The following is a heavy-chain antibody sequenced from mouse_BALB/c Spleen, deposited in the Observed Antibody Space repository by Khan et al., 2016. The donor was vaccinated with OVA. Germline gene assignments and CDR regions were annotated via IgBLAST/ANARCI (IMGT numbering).Heavy chain of an antibody. D-gene: IGHD2-14*01. CDR3: ARSLYYSYGYALDC. CDR1: GYSITSDYA. Sequence: LKQSGPGLVKPSQSLSLTCTVTGYSITSDYAWNWIRQFPGNKLEWMGYISSTGSTSYNPSLKSRISITRDTSKNQFFLQLKSVTTEDTATYYCARSLYYSYGYALDCWGRGTSVTVSS. CDR2: ISSTGST. J-gene: IGHJ4*01. V-gene: IGHV3-2*02.